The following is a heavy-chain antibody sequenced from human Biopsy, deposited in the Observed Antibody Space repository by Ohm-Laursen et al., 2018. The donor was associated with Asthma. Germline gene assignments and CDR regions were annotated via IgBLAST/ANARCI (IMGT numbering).Heavy chain of an antibody. V-gene: IGHV4-31*03. J-gene: IGHJ4*02. Sequence: SQTLSLTCTVSGASISSGGYYWSWIRHHPGSGQEWIGYIDYRGTTYYNPSLKSRVSLSPDTFKNQFSLRLSSLTAADTAVYYRARGRGYCRDDNCYNYYFENWGQGTLVTVSS. CDR3: ARGRGYCRDDNCYNYYFEN. CDR1: GASISSGGYY. D-gene: IGHD2-15*01. CDR2: IDYRGTT.